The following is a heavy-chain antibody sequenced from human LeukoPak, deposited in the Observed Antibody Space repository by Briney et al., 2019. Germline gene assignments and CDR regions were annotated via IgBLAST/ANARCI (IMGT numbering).Heavy chain of an antibody. J-gene: IGHJ3*02. D-gene: IGHD3-22*01. V-gene: IGHV3-23*01. CDR2: ISGSGGST. CDR3: AKAHDHSSSYYWGFQNDAYDI. CDR1: GFTFSSYG. Sequence: GGSLRLSCAASGFTFSSYGMSWVRQAPGKGLEWVSGISGSGGSTYYADSVKGRFTVSRDNSRITLSLQMNSLRAEDTAVYYCAKAHDHSSSYYWGFQNDAYDIWGQGTMVTVSS.